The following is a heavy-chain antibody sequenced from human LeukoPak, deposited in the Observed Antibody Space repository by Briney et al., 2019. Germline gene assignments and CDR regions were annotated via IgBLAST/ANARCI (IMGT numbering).Heavy chain of an antibody. D-gene: IGHD3-22*01. CDR2: ISSSSSYI. V-gene: IGHV3-21*01. CDR3: ARNADYYDSSGYPDY. J-gene: IGHJ4*02. CDR1: GFTFSSYS. Sequence: GGSLRLSCAASGFTFSSYSMNWVRQAPGKGLEWVSSISSSSSYIYYADSVKGRFTISRDNAKNSLYLQMNSLRAEDTAEYYCARNADYYDSSGYPDYWGQGTLVTVSS.